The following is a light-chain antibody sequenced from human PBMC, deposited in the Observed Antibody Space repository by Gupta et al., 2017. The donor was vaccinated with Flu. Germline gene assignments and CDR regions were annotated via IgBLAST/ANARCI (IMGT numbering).Light chain of an antibody. V-gene: IGKV3-15*01. CDR1: QSLGGN. CDR3: QEDNNWLLYT. J-gene: IGKJ2*01. Sequence: ATRSVSPGETVTLSCRASQSLGGNFGWYQQRRGQAPRLLIYSSSTRATGVPARFSGSGSGTDFNLTISGRQSEDFAVYYCQEDNNWLLYTFGQWTKLEIK. CDR2: SSS.